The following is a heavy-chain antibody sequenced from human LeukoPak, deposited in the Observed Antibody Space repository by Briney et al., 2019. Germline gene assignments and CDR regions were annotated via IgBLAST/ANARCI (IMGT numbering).Heavy chain of an antibody. CDR2: IYHSGTT. J-gene: IGHJ6*02. Sequence: SETLSLTCTVSGGSISPYYWSWVRQPPGKGLEWIGYIYHSGTTNYNPSLKSRVTISVDTSKNQFSLKLSSVTAADTAVYYCARGCGDYEDYYGMDVWGQGTTVTVSS. CDR1: GGSISPYY. CDR3: ARGCGDYEDYYGMDV. D-gene: IGHD4-17*01. V-gene: IGHV4-59*01.